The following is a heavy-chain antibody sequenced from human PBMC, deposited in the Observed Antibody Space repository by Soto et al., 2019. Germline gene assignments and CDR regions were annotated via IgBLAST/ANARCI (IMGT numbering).Heavy chain of an antibody. Sequence: ALETLSLTCTVSGGSIISNSFYWGWIRQPPGKGLEWIGSIYYSGTTYYNPSLKSRVTISVDTSKNQFSLKVSSVTAADTAVYYCARRGAVVVADYYYYGMDVWGQGTTVTVSS. CDR2: IYYSGTT. D-gene: IGHD6-19*01. CDR3: ARRGAVVVADYYYYGMDV. V-gene: IGHV4-39*01. CDR1: GGSIISNSFY. J-gene: IGHJ6*02.